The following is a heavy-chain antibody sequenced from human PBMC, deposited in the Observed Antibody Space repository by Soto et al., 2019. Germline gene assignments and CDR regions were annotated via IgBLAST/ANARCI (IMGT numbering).Heavy chain of an antibody. D-gene: IGHD3-16*01. J-gene: IGHJ4*02. V-gene: IGHV4-59*08. CDR1: GGSISSYY. CDR2: IYYSGST. Sequence: QVQLQESGPGLVKPSETLSLTCTVSGGSISSYYWSWIRQPPGKGLECIGYIYYSGSTNYNPSLKSRLTISVDTSKNQFSLKLSSVTAADTAVYYCARLTRYLGGFDCWGQGTLVTVSS. CDR3: ARLTRYLGGFDC.